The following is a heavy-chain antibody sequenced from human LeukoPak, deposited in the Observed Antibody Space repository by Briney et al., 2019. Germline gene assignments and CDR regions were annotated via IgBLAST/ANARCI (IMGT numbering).Heavy chain of an antibody. Sequence: ASVKVSCKASGYTFASHYMHWVRQAPGQGLGWSGVINPSGGSPTYAQKFQGRVNMTRDTSTSTFYMELSSLRSEDTAMYYCARKYSYNSGGLDHWGQGALVTVPS. D-gene: IGHD6-19*01. J-gene: IGHJ4*02. CDR2: INPSGGSP. V-gene: IGHV1-46*01. CDR3: ARKYSYNSGGLDH. CDR1: GYTFASHY.